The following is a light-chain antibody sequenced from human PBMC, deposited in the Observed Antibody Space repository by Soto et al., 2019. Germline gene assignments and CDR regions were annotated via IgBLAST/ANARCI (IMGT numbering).Light chain of an antibody. CDR2: KAS. Sequence: DMQITQSPSTLSASVGDRVTIACRASQSIGSWLAWYQHKPGKAPNLLIYKASTLASGVPSRFSGSGSGTELTLTISSLQPDDFATYHCQQYYTYPATLGQGTKVDXK. V-gene: IGKV1-5*03. J-gene: IGKJ1*01. CDR3: QQYYTYPAT. CDR1: QSIGSW.